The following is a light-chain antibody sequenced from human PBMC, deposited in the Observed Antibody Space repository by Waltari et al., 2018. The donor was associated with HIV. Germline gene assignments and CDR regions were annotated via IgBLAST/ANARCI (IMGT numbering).Light chain of an antibody. Sequence: SYVMTQPPSVSVAPGQTARINCGGNNIGTKSVHWYQQKPGQAPVLVVYDDSDGPSGIPERFSGSNSGDTATLTISRVEAGDEADYHCQVWDSSGDHVVFGGGTKLTVL. V-gene: IGLV3-21*02. J-gene: IGLJ3*02. CDR1: NIGTKS. CDR2: DDS. CDR3: QVWDSSGDHVV.